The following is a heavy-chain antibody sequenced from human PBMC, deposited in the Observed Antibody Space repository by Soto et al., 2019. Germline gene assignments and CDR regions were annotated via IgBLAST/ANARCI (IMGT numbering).Heavy chain of an antibody. V-gene: IGHV4-34*01. D-gene: IGHD3-22*01. CDR3: ARHNYDSSGSYHYYYGMDV. Sequence: PSETLSLTCAVYGASGGSFSGYYWSWIRQPPGKGLEWIGEINHSGSTNYNPSLKSRVTISVDTSKNQFSLKLSSVTAADTAVYYCARHNYDSSGSYHYYYGMDVWGQGTTVT. CDR2: INHSGST. CDR1: GASGGSFSGYY. J-gene: IGHJ6*02.